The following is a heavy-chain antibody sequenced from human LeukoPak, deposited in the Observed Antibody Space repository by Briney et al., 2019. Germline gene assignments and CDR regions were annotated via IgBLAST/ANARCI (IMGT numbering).Heavy chain of an antibody. CDR2: IKQDGSER. V-gene: IGHV3-7*01. Sequence: GGSLRLSCAASGFTFSNYWMTWVRQAPGKGPEWVANIKQDGSERNYVDSVKGRFTIARDNTKNSLYLQMTSLRGEDTAVYYCASRAGKPGNTPWCFDYWGQGAPVTVSS. CDR3: ASRAGKPGNTPWCFDY. J-gene: IGHJ4*02. CDR1: GFTFSNYW. D-gene: IGHD1-7*01.